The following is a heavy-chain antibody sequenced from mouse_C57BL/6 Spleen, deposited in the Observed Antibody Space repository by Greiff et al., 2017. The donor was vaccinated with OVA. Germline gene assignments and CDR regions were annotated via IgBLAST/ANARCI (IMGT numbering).Heavy chain of an antibody. V-gene: IGHV1-61*01. CDR2: IYPSDSET. D-gene: IGHD1-1*02. Sequence: QVQLQQPGAELVRPGSSVKLSCKASGYTFTSYWMDWVKQRPGQGLEWIGNIYPSDSETHYNQKFKDKATLTVDKSSSTAYMQLSSLTSEDSAVYYCARGDTMGYFDVWGTGTTVTVSS. CDR1: GYTFTSYW. J-gene: IGHJ1*03. CDR3: ARGDTMGYFDV.